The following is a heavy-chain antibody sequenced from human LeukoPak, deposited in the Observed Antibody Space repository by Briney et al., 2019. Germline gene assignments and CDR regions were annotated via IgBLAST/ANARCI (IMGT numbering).Heavy chain of an antibody. V-gene: IGHV3-33*01. J-gene: IGHJ4*02. CDR2: IWYDGSNK. D-gene: IGHD1-26*01. Sequence: GGSLRLSCAASGFTFSSYGMHWVRQAPGKGLEWVAVIWYDGSNKYYADSVKGRFTISRDNSKNTLYLQMNSLRAEDTAVYYCARARSSGSYYSYFDYWGQGTLVTVSS. CDR3: ARARSSGSYYSYFDY. CDR1: GFTFSSYG.